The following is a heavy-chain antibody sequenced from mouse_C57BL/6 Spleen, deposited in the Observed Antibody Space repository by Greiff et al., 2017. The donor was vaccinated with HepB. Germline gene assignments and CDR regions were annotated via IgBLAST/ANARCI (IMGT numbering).Heavy chain of an antibody. Sequence: QVQLKQSGAELVRPGASVTLSCKASGYTFTDYEMHWVKQTPVHCLEWIGAIDPETGGTAYNQKFKGKAILTVDKSSSTAYMELRSLTSEDSAVYYCTRYPIATVVETWFAYWGQGTLVTVSA. CDR1: GYTFTDYE. CDR2: IDPETGGT. V-gene: IGHV1-15*01. D-gene: IGHD1-1*01. J-gene: IGHJ3*01. CDR3: TRYPIATVVETWFAY.